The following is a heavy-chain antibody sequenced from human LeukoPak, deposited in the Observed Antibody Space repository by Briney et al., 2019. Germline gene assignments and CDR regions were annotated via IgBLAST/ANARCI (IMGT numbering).Heavy chain of an antibody. CDR1: GYTFTSYD. CDR2: MNPSSGNT. J-gene: IGHJ4*02. D-gene: IGHD3-10*01. Sequence: ASVKVSCKASGYTFTSYDINWVRQATGQGLEWMGWMNPSSGNTGYAQKFQGRVTITRNTSISTAYMELSSLRSEDTAVYYCARVRRQVWFGELLPYYFDYWGQGTLVTVSS. V-gene: IGHV1-8*03. CDR3: ARVRRQVWFGELLPYYFDY.